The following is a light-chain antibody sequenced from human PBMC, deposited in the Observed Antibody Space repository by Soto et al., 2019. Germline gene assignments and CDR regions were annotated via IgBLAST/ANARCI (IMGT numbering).Light chain of an antibody. CDR1: QDISNY. V-gene: IGKV1-33*01. Sequence: DIQMTQSPSSLSASVGDRVTITCQASQDISNYLNWYQQKPGKAPKLLIYDASTLETGVPSRFSGSGSGTDFTFTISGLQAEDIATYYCQQYDNLPLTFGGGTKVEIK. J-gene: IGKJ4*01. CDR3: QQYDNLPLT. CDR2: DAS.